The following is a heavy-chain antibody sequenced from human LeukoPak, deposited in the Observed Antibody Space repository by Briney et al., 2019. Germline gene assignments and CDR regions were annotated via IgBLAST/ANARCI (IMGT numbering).Heavy chain of an antibody. V-gene: IGHV4-31*03. CDR1: GGSISSVDYY. Sequence: PSQTLSLTCTVSGGSISSVDYYWSWIRQYPGTGLEWIGYINYRGSAYYNPSLKSRVTISVDTSKNRFSLKLTSVTAADTAVYYCARDTVPGDSFDIWGQGTMVTVSS. CDR2: INYRGSA. J-gene: IGHJ3*02. CDR3: ARDTVPGDSFDI.